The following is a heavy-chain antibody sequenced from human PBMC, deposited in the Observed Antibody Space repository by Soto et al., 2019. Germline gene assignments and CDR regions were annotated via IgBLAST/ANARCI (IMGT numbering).Heavy chain of an antibody. CDR1: EFTFRSYW. Sequence: PGGSLRLYCAASEFTFRSYWMHWVRQSPGKGLVWVSCISGDGSSTNYADSVKGRFTISRDNAKNTVYLQIDSLRAEDTAVYYCARSLPGTYGAFDLWGQGTMVTVSS. CDR3: ARSLPGTYGAFDL. J-gene: IGHJ3*01. CDR2: ISGDGSST. D-gene: IGHD1-7*01. V-gene: IGHV3-74*01.